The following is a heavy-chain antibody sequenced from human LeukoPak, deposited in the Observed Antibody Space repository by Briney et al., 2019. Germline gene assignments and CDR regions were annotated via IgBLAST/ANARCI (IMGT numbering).Heavy chain of an antibody. CDR2: ISAGGGNT. CDR3: AKWWAAAAHFDY. CDR1: GFTVSSNS. Sequence: GGSLRLSCTVSGFTVSSNSMSWVRQAPGKGLEWVSAISAGGGNTYYADFVEGRFTISRDNSKNTLYLQMNSLRAEDTAIYYCAKWWAAAAHFDYWGQGTLVTVSS. D-gene: IGHD6-13*01. J-gene: IGHJ4*02. V-gene: IGHV3-23*01.